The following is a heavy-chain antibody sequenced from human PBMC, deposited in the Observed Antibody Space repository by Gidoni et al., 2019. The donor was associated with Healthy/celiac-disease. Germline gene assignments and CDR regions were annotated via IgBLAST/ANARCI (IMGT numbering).Heavy chain of an antibody. Sequence: EVQLVQSGAEVKKPAESLKISCKGSGYSFTSYWIGWVRQMPGKGLEWMGIIYPGDSDTRYSPSFQGQVTISADKSISTAYLQWSSLKASDTAMYYCARHSLGWELLPRCDYWGQGTLVTVSS. V-gene: IGHV5-51*01. D-gene: IGHD1-26*01. CDR3: ARHSLGWELLPRCDY. CDR2: IYPGDSDT. CDR1: GYSFTSYW. J-gene: IGHJ4*02.